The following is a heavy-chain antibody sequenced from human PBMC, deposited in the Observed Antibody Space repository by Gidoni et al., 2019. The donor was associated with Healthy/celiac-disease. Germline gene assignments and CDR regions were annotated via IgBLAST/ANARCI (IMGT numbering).Heavy chain of an antibody. CDR2: IWYDGSNK. D-gene: IGHD3-10*01. Sequence: QVQLVESGGGVVQPGRSLRLSCAASGFTFSSYGMHWVRQAPGKGLEWVAVIWYDGSNKYYADSVKGRFTISRDNSKNTLYLQMNSLRAEDTAVYYCARDSYYYGSVPFDYWGQGTLVTVSS. CDR3: ARDSYYYGSVPFDY. V-gene: IGHV3-33*01. J-gene: IGHJ4*02. CDR1: GFTFSSYG.